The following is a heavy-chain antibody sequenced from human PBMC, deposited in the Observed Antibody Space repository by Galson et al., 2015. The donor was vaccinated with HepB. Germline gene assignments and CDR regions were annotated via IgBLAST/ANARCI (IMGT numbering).Heavy chain of an antibody. Sequence: SVKVSCKASGYTFTSYYMHWVRQAPGQGLEWMGIINPSGGSTSYAQKLQGRVTMTRDTSTSTVYMELSSLRSEDTAVYYCARAFRAIVVVTTHAFDIWGQGTMITVSS. CDR2: INPSGGST. CDR3: ARAFRAIVVVTTHAFDI. D-gene: IGHD3-22*01. V-gene: IGHV1-46*04. CDR1: GYTFTSYY. J-gene: IGHJ3*02.